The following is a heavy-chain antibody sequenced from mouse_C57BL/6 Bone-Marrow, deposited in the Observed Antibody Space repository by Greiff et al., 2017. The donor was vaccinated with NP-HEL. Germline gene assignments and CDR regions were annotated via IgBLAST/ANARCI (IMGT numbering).Heavy chain of an antibody. V-gene: IGHV1-19*01. D-gene: IGHD2-2*01. J-gene: IGHJ4*01. CDR1: GYTFTDYY. CDR2: INPYNGGT. Sequence: EVQLQQSGPVLVKPGASVKMSCKASGYTFTDYYMNWVKQSHGKSLEWIGVINPYNGGTSYNQKFKGKATLTVDKSSSTAYMELNRLTSEYSAVYYCAREGGMVTTGYYYAMDYGGQGTSVTVSS. CDR3: AREGGMVTTGYYYAMDY.